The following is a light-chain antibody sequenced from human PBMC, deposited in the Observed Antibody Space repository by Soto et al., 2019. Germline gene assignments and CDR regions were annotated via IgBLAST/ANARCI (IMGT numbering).Light chain of an antibody. Sequence: QSALTQPASVSGSPGQSITVSCTGTSSDVGSYNLVSWYQQHPGKAPKLMIYAGTKRPSGVSDRFSGSKSGNTASLTISGLQAEDEADYYCCSYAAGGSYTGSVTLVFGGGTKVTVL. CDR1: SSDVGSYNL. V-gene: IGLV2-23*01. J-gene: IGLJ2*01. CDR3: CSYAAGGSYTGSVTLV. CDR2: AGT.